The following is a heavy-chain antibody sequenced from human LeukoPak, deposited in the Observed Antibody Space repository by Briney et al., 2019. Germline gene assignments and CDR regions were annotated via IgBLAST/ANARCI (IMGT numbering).Heavy chain of an antibody. Sequence: APVKVSCKASRYTFTGNNMHWVRQAPGQGLDWMGRINPNSGGTNYAQKFQGRVTMTRDTSISTAYMELSRLRSDDTAVYYCARLYYPPGLVQQLSAFDPWGQGTLVTVSS. CDR3: ARLYYPPGLVQQLSAFDP. CDR1: RYTFTGNN. D-gene: IGHD6-13*01. J-gene: IGHJ5*02. CDR2: INPNSGGT. V-gene: IGHV1-2*06.